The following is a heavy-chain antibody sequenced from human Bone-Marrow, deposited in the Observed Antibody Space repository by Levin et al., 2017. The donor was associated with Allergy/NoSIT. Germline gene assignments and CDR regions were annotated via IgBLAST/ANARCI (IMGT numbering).Heavy chain of an antibody. J-gene: IGHJ4*02. CDR2: ITWNSGRI. Sequence: SLKISCAASRFTSGVTFDDYAMHWVRQAPGKGLEWVSSITWNSGRIAYADSVKGRFTISRDNAMNSLYLQMNSLRAEDTALYYCATGEFSSSVYYKNDYWGLGTLVTVSS. CDR3: ATGEFSSSVYYKNDY. CDR1: RFTSGVTFDDYA. D-gene: IGHD3-3*01. V-gene: IGHV3-9*01.